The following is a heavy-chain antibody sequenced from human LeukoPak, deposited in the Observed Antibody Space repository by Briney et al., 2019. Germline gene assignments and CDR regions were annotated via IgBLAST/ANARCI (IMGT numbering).Heavy chain of an antibody. Sequence: GGSLTLSCAASGFTFSSYSMNWVRQAPGKGLEWVSYISSSSITIYYADSVKGRFTISRDNAKNSLYLQMNSLRAEDTAVYYCARHPISPYCGGDCYSLYYYYYGMDVWGQGTTVTVSS. CDR2: ISSSSITI. J-gene: IGHJ6*02. CDR3: ARHPISPYCGGDCYSLYYYYYGMDV. CDR1: GFTFSSYS. D-gene: IGHD2-21*02. V-gene: IGHV3-48*04.